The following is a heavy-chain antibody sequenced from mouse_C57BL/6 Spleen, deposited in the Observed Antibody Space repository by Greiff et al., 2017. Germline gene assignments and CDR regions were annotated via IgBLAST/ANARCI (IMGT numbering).Heavy chain of an antibody. V-gene: IGHV5-12*01. CDR1: GFTFSDYY. J-gene: IGHJ4*01. Sequence: EVKLMESGGGLVQPGGSLKLSCAASGFTFSDYYMYWVRQTPEKRLEWVAYISNGGGSTYYPDTVKGRFTISRDNAKNTLYLQMSRLKSEDTAMYYCARRWLRDYYAMDYWGQGTSVTVSS. CDR2: ISNGGGST. D-gene: IGHD2-2*01. CDR3: ARRWLRDYYAMDY.